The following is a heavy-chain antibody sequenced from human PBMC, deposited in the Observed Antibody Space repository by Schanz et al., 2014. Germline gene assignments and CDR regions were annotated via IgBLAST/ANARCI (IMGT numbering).Heavy chain of an antibody. CDR3: TRDRGALINHNDALDL. Sequence: VQLVESGGGLVQPGGSLRLSCVASGFSFSGFAVHWVRQAPGKGLEWVSIVSHDGFTKHYADPVKGRFTISRDSAKNSLYLQMNSLRAEDTAVYYCTRDRGALINHNDALDLWGQGTMVSVSS. V-gene: IGHV3-30*04. J-gene: IGHJ3*01. CDR2: VSHDGFTK. CDR1: GFSFSGFA. D-gene: IGHD3-16*01.